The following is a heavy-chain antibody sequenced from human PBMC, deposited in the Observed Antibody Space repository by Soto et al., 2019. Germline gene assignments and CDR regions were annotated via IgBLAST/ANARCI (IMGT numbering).Heavy chain of an antibody. V-gene: IGHV3-30*04. CDR3: VRSRSGAIADSFDY. J-gene: IGHJ4*02. Sequence: QAGGSLRLSCAGSGFTFSRHALHWVRLAPGKGLEWVAALSKDGSVQYWLDSVRGRFTISRDNSKNTLYLQMNSLRPEDTGVYYCVRSRSGAIADSFDYWGQGTQVTVSS. CDR1: GFTFSRHA. CDR2: LSKDGSVQ. D-gene: IGHD3-10*01.